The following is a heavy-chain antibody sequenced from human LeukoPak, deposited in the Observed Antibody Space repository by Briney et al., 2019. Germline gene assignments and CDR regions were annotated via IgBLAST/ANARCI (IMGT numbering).Heavy chain of an antibody. CDR1: GYXFTSHW. J-gene: IGHJ4*02. D-gene: IGHD2-15*01. CDR2: IAPSDSYT. V-gene: IGHV5-10-1*01. Sequence: GESLKISCNGSGYXFTSHWISWVRQMPGKGLEWMGRIAPSDSYTNYSPSFQGHVTISADKSISTAYLQWSSLKASDTAMYYCARHRDCSSGACYPDYWGQGTLVTVSS. CDR3: ARHRDCSSGACYPDY.